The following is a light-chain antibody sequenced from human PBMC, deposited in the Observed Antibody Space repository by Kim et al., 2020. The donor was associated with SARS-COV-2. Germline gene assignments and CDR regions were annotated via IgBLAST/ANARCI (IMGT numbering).Light chain of an antibody. Sequence: PGERATLSCRTSQNVGNYLAWYQHRPGQAPRLLIYGASNRATGIPARFNGSGSGTDFTLTISSLEPEDFAVYYCQQRSSWFTFGQGTKLEI. CDR3: QQRSSWFT. CDR2: GAS. V-gene: IGKV3-11*01. J-gene: IGKJ2*01. CDR1: QNVGNY.